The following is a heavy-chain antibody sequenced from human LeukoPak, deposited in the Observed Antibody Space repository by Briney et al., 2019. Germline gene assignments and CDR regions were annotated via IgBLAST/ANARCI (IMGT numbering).Heavy chain of an antibody. Sequence: KPGGSLRLSCAASGFTFSSYSMNWVRQAPGKGLEWVSSISSSSSYIYYADSVKGRFTISRDNAKNSLYLQMNSQRAEDTAVYYCARGNQLPLSMDVWGKGTTVTVSS. CDR3: ARGNQLPLSMDV. J-gene: IGHJ6*03. CDR1: GFTFSSYS. D-gene: IGHD2-2*01. V-gene: IGHV3-21*01. CDR2: ISSSSSYI.